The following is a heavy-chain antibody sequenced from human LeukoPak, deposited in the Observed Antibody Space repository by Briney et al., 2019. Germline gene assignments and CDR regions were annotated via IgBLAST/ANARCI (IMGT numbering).Heavy chain of an antibody. V-gene: IGHV4-39*07. D-gene: IGHD6-6*01. Sequence: SETLSLTCTVSGGSISSSLSYWGWIRQPPGKGLEWIGNIYYSGTTYYNPSLKSRVTISVDTSRNQFSLKLSSVTAADTAVYYCARVDLSTSSAPYYFDYWGQGTLVTVSS. CDR1: GGSISSSLSY. CDR2: IYYSGTT. J-gene: IGHJ4*02. CDR3: ARVDLSTSSAPYYFDY.